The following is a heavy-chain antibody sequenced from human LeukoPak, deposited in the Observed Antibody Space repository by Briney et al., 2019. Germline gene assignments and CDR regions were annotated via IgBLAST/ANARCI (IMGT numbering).Heavy chain of an antibody. V-gene: IGHV3-23*01. Sequence: GGSLRLSCAASGFTFSSYAMSWVRQAPGKGLEWVSAISGSGGSTYYADSVKGRFTISRDNSQNTLYLQMNSLRADDTAVYYCAKGTTAGLWYFDWLTDYWGQGTLVTVSS. D-gene: IGHD3-9*01. CDR2: ISGSGGST. CDR1: GFTFSSYA. CDR3: AKGTTAGLWYFDWLTDY. J-gene: IGHJ4*02.